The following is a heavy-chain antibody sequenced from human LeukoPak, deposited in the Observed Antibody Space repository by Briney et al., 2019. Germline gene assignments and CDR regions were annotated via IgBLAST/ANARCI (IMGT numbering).Heavy chain of an antibody. CDR1: GGSINNYY. Sequence: SETLSLTCTVSGGSINNYYWSWIRQPPGKALEWIGYIYYSGSTNYNHSFKSRVTISVDRSKNQFSLKLRSVTAADTAVYYCARLFGSSTVADYWGQGTLATVSS. CDR3: ARLFGSSTVADY. J-gene: IGHJ4*02. V-gene: IGHV4-59*01. D-gene: IGHD1-14*01. CDR2: IYYSGST.